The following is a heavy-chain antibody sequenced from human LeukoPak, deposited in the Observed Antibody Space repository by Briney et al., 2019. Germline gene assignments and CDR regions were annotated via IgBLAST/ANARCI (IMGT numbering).Heavy chain of an antibody. CDR2: IIPILGIA. Sequence: SVKVSCKASGGTFSSYAISWVRQAPGQGLEWMGRIIPILGIANYAQKFQGRVTITADKSTSTAYMELSSLRSEDTAVYYCAITSGPTTENVAFDIWGQGTMVTVSS. CDR3: AITSGPTTENVAFDI. V-gene: IGHV1-69*04. D-gene: IGHD4-17*01. J-gene: IGHJ3*02. CDR1: GGTFSSYA.